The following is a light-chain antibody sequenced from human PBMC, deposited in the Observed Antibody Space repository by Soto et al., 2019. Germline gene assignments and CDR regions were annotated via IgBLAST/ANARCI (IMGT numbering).Light chain of an antibody. CDR2: GAS. V-gene: IGKV3-20*01. Sequence: EIVLTQSPGTPSLSPGERATLSCRASQSVSSSYLAWYQQKPGQAPRLLIYGASSRATGIPDRFSGSGSGTDFTLTISRLEPEDFAVYYCQQYGSSRVFGQGTRLEIK. CDR3: QQYGSSRV. CDR1: QSVSSSY. J-gene: IGKJ5*01.